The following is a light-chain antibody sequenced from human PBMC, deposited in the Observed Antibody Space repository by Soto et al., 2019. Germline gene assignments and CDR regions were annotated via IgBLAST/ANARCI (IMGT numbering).Light chain of an antibody. V-gene: IGKV1-12*01. Sequence: DIPMTQSPSSVSASVGDRVTITCRASQGISTWLVWYQQKPGKAPKLLIYAASNLQSGVPSRFSGSGSGTDFTLTISSLQPEDFATYYCQQANSFPLTFGGGTKVEIK. J-gene: IGKJ4*01. CDR2: AAS. CDR3: QQANSFPLT. CDR1: QGISTW.